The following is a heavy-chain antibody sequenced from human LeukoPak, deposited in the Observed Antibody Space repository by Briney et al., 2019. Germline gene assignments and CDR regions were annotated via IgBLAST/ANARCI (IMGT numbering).Heavy chain of an antibody. CDR2: INPNSGGT. Sequence: GASVRVSCKASGYTFTGYYLHWVRQAPGQGLEWMGWINPNSGGTNYAQKFQGRVTMTRDTSSSTAYMDLSRLRSDDTAIYYCARDLTTVTLWGQGTLVTVSS. CDR3: ARDLTTVTL. CDR1: GYTFTGYY. V-gene: IGHV1-2*02. D-gene: IGHD4-17*01. J-gene: IGHJ4*02.